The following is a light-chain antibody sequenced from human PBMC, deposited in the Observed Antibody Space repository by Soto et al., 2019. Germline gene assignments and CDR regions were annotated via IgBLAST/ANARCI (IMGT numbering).Light chain of an antibody. CDR2: GAS. CDR3: QQYRSWPRT. Sequence: EIVLTQSPATLSLXPGERVTLSCRASQNIMYDLAWYQQRPGQAPRLLVYGASTRATDAPPRFSGSGSGTEFTLTINSLQSEDFATYYCQQYRSWPRTFGQGTRLEIK. CDR1: QNIMYD. V-gene: IGKV3-15*01. J-gene: IGKJ5*01.